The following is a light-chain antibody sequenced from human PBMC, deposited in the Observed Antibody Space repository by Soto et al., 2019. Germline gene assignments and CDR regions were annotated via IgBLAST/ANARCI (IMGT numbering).Light chain of an antibody. CDR2: DAS. Sequence: EIVLTHSPATLSLSPGEIATLSCRASQSVSSYLAWYQQKPGQAPRLLIYDASNRATGIPARFSGSGSGTDFTHTISSLEPEDFAVYYCQQRSNWPLTFGGGTKVDIK. CDR1: QSVSSY. CDR3: QQRSNWPLT. J-gene: IGKJ4*01. V-gene: IGKV3-11*01.